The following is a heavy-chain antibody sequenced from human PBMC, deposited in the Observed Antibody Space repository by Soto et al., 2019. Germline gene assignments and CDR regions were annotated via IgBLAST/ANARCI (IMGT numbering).Heavy chain of an antibody. CDR3: ATFVGATTVIRGSPRDS. V-gene: IGHV3-48*01. CDR1: GFTFSDYS. J-gene: IGHJ4*02. Sequence: GGSLRLSCAASGFTFSDYSIFWVRQAPGKGLEWVSYISSASRAIYYADSVKGRFTVSRDNAENSLYLQMSSLTAADTAVYYCATFVGATTVIRGSPRDSWGQGTLVTVSS. CDR2: ISSASRAI. D-gene: IGHD3-10*01.